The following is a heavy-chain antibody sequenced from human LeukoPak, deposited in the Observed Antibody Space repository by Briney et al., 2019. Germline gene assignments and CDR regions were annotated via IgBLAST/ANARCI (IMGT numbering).Heavy chain of an antibody. D-gene: IGHD3-3*01. J-gene: IGHJ4*02. CDR2: INPNSART. CDR3: ARDGRFLEWSHFDY. Sequence: RRASVKVSCKASGYTFTGYYMHWVRQAPGQGLEWMGWINPNSARTNYAQKFQGRVTMTRDTSISTAYMELSRLRSDATAVYYCARDGRFLEWSHFDYWGQGTLVTVSS. CDR1: GYTFTGYY. V-gene: IGHV1-2*02.